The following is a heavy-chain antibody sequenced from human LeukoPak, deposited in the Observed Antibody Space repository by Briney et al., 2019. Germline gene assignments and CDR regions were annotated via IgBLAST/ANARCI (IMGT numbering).Heavy chain of an antibody. Sequence: GGSLRLSCAASGFTFSSYTMHWVRQAPGKGLEWVAVISYDGSNKYYADSVKGRFTISRDNSKNTLYLQMNSLRAEDTAVYYCARDFGIVVVPAADFDYWGQGTLVTVSS. J-gene: IGHJ4*02. CDR3: ARDFGIVVVPAADFDY. V-gene: IGHV3-30-3*01. CDR2: ISYDGSNK. CDR1: GFTFSSYT. D-gene: IGHD2-2*01.